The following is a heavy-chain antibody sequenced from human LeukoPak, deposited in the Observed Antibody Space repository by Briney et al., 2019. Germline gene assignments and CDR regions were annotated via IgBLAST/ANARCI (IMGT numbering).Heavy chain of an antibody. V-gene: IGHV4-39*02. J-gene: IGHJ4*02. Sequence: PSETLSLTCTVSGGSISSYYWGWIRQPPGKGLEWIGSIYYSGSTYYNPSLKSRVTISVDTSKNQFSLKLSSVTAADTAVYYCARDVAVAGTFDYWGQGTLVTVSS. CDR2: IYYSGST. CDR3: ARDVAVAGTFDY. CDR1: GGSISSYY. D-gene: IGHD6-19*01.